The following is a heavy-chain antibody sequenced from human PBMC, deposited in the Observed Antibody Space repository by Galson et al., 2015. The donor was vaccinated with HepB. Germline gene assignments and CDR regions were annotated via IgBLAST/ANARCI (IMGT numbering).Heavy chain of an antibody. J-gene: IGHJ4*02. Sequence: SLRLSCAASGFTFSNAWMNWVRQAPGKGLEWVGRIKSKTYGETTDCAAHVKGRFTISRDDSKKTLYLQMNNLKTEDTAVFYCATGEDGHSYWGQGTLVTVSA. V-gene: IGHV3-15*01. D-gene: IGHD5-24*01. CDR1: GFTFSNAW. CDR3: ATGEDGHSY. CDR2: IKSKTYGETT.